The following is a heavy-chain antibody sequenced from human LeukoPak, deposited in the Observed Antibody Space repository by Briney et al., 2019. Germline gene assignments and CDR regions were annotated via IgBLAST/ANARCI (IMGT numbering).Heavy chain of an antibody. CDR1: GGSFSGYY. D-gene: IGHD3-10*01. V-gene: IGHV4-34*01. CDR3: ARGRRGPPPSSYYGSGSYYKMLYGIDV. CDR2: INHSGST. Sequence: SETLSLTCAVYGGSFSGYYWSWIRRPPGKGLEWIGEINHSGSTNYNPSLKSRVTISVDTSKNQFSLKLSSVTAAATAVYYCARGRRGPPPSSYYGSGSYYKMLYGIDVWGKGTTVTVSS. J-gene: IGHJ6*04.